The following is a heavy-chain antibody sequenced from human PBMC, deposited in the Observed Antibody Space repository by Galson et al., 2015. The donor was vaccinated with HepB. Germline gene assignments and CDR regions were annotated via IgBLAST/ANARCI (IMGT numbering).Heavy chain of an antibody. V-gene: IGHV3-21*01. CDR3: ARDGYSYGSDFDY. J-gene: IGHJ4*02. Sequence: SLRLSCAASGFTFSSYSVNWVRQAPGKGLEWVSSISSSSSYIYYADSVKGRFTISRDNAKNSLYLQMNSLRAEDTAMYYCARDGYSYGSDFDYWGQGTLVTVSS. CDR1: GFTFSSYS. CDR2: ISSSSSYI. D-gene: IGHD5-18*01.